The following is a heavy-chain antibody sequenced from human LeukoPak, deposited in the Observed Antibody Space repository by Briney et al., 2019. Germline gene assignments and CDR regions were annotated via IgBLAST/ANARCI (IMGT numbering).Heavy chain of an antibody. V-gene: IGHV3-30-3*01. J-gene: IGHJ4*02. CDR3: ARSPTMIVVVITTSYFDY. Sequence: GRSLRLSCAASGFTFSSYAMHWVRQAPGKGLEWVAVISYDGSNKYYADSVKGRFIISRDNSKNTLYLQMNSLRAEDTAVYYCARSPTMIVVVITTSYFDYWGQGTLVTVSS. CDR1: GFTFSSYA. CDR2: ISYDGSNK. D-gene: IGHD3-22*01.